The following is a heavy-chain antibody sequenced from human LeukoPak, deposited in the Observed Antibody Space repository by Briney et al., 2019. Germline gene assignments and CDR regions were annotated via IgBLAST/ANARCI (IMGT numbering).Heavy chain of an antibody. CDR3: AKDSWLSGYDFMRGYFEY. Sequence: GGSLRLSCAASGFTFSSYSMNWVRQAPGKGLEWVSYISSSSSTKYYADSVKGRFTISRDNAKNSLYLQMNSLRAEDTAVYYCAKDSWLSGYDFMRGYFEYWGQGTLVTVSS. CDR2: ISSSSSTK. V-gene: IGHV3-48*04. D-gene: IGHD5-12*01. CDR1: GFTFSSYS. J-gene: IGHJ4*02.